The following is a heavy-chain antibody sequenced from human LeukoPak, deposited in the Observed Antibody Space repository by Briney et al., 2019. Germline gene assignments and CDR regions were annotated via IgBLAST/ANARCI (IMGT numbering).Heavy chain of an antibody. D-gene: IGHD4-17*01. CDR3: IVFGDSNH. CDR2: IHSSGGT. J-gene: IGHJ5*02. Sequence: GGSLRLSCAASGFTFSSYAMSWVRQAPGKGLEWVSAIHSSGGTYYADSVKGRFTISRDTSKNTLYLQINSLRVEDTAVYYCIVFGDSNHWGQGTLVTVSS. CDR1: GFTFSSYA. V-gene: IGHV3-23*01.